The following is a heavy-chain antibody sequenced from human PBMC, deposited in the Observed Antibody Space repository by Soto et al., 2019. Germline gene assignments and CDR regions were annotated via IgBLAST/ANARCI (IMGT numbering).Heavy chain of an antibody. Sequence: QVQLVESGGGVVQPGRSLRLSCAASGFTFSSYAMHWVRQAPGKGLEWVAVISYDGSNKYYADSVKGRFTISRDNSKNTLYLQMNSLRAEDTAVYYCASAGGYYGSGSYYTDYWGQGTLVTVSS. D-gene: IGHD3-10*01. V-gene: IGHV3-30-3*01. CDR3: ASAGGYYGSGSYYTDY. CDR1: GFTFSSYA. J-gene: IGHJ4*02. CDR2: ISYDGSNK.